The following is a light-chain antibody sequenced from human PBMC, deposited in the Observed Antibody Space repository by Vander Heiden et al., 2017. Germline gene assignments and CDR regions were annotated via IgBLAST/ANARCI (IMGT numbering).Light chain of an antibody. V-gene: IGLV7-46*01. CDR3: LLSYSGARWV. CDR1: TGAVSSGHS. Sequence: QAVVPPASSLIVSTGGPVPATSGFSTGAVSSGHSPYWVQQKPGPAPKTLIYDTSNNHSWKPARFSGSLLGGKAARTLSGAQPEEEAEYYCLLSYSGARWVFGGGTKLPVL. J-gene: IGLJ3*02. CDR2: DTS.